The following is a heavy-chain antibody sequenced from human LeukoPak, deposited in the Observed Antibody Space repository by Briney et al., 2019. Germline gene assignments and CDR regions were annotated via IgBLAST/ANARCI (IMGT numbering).Heavy chain of an antibody. CDR3: AKDSRLRAFDY. J-gene: IGHJ4*02. V-gene: IGHV3-9*01. Sequence: GRSLRLSCAASGFTFDDYAMHWVRQAPGKGLEWVSGISWNSGSIDYADSVKGRFTISRDNTKNSLYLQMNSLRAKDTALYYCAKDSRLRAFDYWGQGTLVTVSS. D-gene: IGHD2-21*02. CDR1: GFTFDDYA. CDR2: ISWNSGSI.